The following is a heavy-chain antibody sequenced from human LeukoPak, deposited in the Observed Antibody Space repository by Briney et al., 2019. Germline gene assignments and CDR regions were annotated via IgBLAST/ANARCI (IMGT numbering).Heavy chain of an antibody. CDR3: ARVRAGGTFDYSPY. V-gene: IGHV4-59*02. CDR2: IYYSGNT. Sequence: SETQSLMRTVSGASVSRYYGSWIRQPPGKGLEWIGYIYYSGNTNYNPSLDSRATLSVDTSKNQFSLRLTSVTAADTAVYYCARVRAGGTFDYSPYSRQATLVTVSS. CDR1: GASVSRYY. J-gene: IGHJ4*02. D-gene: IGHD2-15*01.